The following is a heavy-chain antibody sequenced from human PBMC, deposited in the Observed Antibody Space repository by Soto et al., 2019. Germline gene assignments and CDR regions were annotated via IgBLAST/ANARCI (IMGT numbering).Heavy chain of an antibody. V-gene: IGHV5-51*01. D-gene: IGHD6-19*01. CDR1: GYTFTSYW. Sequence: EESLKISCKGSGYTFTSYWIAWVRQMPGKGLEWMGIIYPGDSDTRYSPSFQGQVSISADKSISTAYLQWSSLKASDTAMYYCARQDGSALYYFDYWGQGTLVTVSS. CDR2: IYPGDSDT. J-gene: IGHJ4*02. CDR3: ARQDGSALYYFDY.